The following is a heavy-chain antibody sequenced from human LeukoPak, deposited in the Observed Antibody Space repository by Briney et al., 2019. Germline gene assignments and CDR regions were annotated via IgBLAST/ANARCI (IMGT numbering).Heavy chain of an antibody. V-gene: IGHV3-48*04. Sequence: PGGSLRLSCAASGFTFGSYAMHWVRQAPGKGLEWVSYISSSSSTIYYADSVKGRFTISRDNAKNSLYLQMNSLRAEDTAVYYCARDLDYGDTGDYYYGMDVWGQGTTVTASS. CDR3: ARDLDYGDTGDYYYGMDV. CDR2: ISSSSSTI. D-gene: IGHD4-17*01. J-gene: IGHJ6*02. CDR1: GFTFGSYA.